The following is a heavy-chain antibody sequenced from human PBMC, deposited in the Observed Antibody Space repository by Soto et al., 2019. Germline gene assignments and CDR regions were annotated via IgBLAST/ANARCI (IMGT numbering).Heavy chain of an antibody. V-gene: IGHV3-74*01. CDR3: ARGVGATSDAFDI. CDR2: INSDGSST. Sequence: GGSLRLSCAASGFTFSSYWMHWVRQAPGKGLVWVSRINSDGSSTSYADSVKGRVTISIDNAKNKLYLQMNSLRAEDTAVYYCARGVGATSDAFDIWGQGTMVTVSS. CDR1: GFTFSSYW. J-gene: IGHJ3*02. D-gene: IGHD1-26*01.